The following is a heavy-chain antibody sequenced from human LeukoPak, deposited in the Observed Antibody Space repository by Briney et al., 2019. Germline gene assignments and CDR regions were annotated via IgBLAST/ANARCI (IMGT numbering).Heavy chain of an antibody. CDR1: GYTFTSYG. J-gene: IGHJ4*02. V-gene: IGHV1-18*01. CDR3: ARKDRAVAGDFDY. CDR2: ISAYNGNT. Sequence: ASVKVSCKASGYTFTSYGISWVRQAPGQGLEWMGWISAYNGNTNYAQKLQGRVTMTTDTSTSTAYIELRSLRSDDTAVYYCARKDRAVAGDFDYWGQGTLVTVSS. D-gene: IGHD6-19*01.